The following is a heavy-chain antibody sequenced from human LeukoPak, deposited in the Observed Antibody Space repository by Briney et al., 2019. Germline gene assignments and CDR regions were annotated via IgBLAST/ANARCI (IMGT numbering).Heavy chain of an antibody. D-gene: IGHD6-13*01. CDR2: ISSSSSTI. Sequence: GGSLRLSCAASGFTFSSYSMNWVRQAPGKGLEWVSYISSSSSTIYYADSVKGRFTISRDNAKNSLYLQMNSLRAEDTALYYCAKDMEYSSSWSIFDYWGQGTLVTVSS. V-gene: IGHV3-48*04. CDR3: AKDMEYSSSWSIFDY. CDR1: GFTFSSYS. J-gene: IGHJ4*02.